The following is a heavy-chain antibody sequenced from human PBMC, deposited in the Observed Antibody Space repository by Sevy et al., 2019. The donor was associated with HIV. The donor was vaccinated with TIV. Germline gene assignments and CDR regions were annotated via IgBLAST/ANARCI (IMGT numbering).Heavy chain of an antibody. Sequence: ASVKVSCKASGGTFSSYAISWVRQAPGQGLEWMGGSIPIFGTANYAQKFQGRVTITADESTSTAYMELSSLRSEDTAVYYCARVIVVLPAAMEPYYYGMDVWGQWTTVTVSS. CDR1: GGTFSSYA. CDR3: ARVIVVLPAAMEPYYYGMDV. D-gene: IGHD2-2*01. CDR2: SIPIFGTA. J-gene: IGHJ6*02. V-gene: IGHV1-69*13.